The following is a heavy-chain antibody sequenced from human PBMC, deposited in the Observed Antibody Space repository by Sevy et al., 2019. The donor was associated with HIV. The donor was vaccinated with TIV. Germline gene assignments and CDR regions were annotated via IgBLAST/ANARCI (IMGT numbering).Heavy chain of an antibody. D-gene: IGHD3-10*01. J-gene: IGHJ3*02. CDR1: GYTFTSYG. CDR2: ISAYNGNT. Sequence: ASVKVSCKASGYTFTSYGISWVRQAPGQGLEWMGWISAYNGNTNYAQKLQGRVTMTTDTSTSTAYMELRSLRSDDTALYYCARSGSPLLWFGANAFDIWGQGTMVTVSS. V-gene: IGHV1-18*04. CDR3: ARSGSPLLWFGANAFDI.